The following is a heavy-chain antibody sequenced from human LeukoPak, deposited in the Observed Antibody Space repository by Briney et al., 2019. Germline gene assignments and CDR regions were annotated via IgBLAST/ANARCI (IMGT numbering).Heavy chain of an antibody. D-gene: IGHD5-18*01. J-gene: IGHJ6*03. CDR1: GGTFSSYA. V-gene: IGHV1-69*13. CDR3: TAMADRYYYYYMDV. Sequence: SVKVSCKASGGTFSSYAISWVRQAPGQGLEWMGGIIPIFGTANYAQKFQGRVAITADESTSTAYMELSSPRSEDTAVYYCTAMADRYYYYYMDVWGKGTTVTVSS. CDR2: IIPIFGTA.